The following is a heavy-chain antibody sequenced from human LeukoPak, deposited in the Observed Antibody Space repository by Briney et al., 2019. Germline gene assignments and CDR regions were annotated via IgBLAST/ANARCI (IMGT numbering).Heavy chain of an antibody. CDR2: INWNGGST. J-gene: IGHJ4*02. Sequence: GGSLSSSCAASGFTFNDYGMSWVRKAQGKGLEWASGINWNGGSTGYADSVKGRFTISRDNAKNSLYLQMNSLRAEDTALYYCARGGWFGELLFDYWGQGTLVTVSS. CDR1: GFTFNDYG. V-gene: IGHV3-20*04. CDR3: ARGGWFGELLFDY. D-gene: IGHD3-10*01.